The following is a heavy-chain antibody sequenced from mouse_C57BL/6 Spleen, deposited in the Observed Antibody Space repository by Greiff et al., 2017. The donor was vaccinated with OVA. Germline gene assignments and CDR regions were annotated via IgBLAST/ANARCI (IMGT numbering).Heavy chain of an antibody. D-gene: IGHD2-3*01. Sequence: VQLKEPGAELVKPGASVKVSCKASGYTFTSYWMHWVKQRPGQGLEWIGRIHPSDSDTNYNQKFKGKATLTVDKSSSTAYMQLSSLTSEDSAVYYCAILYDGYYVRAMDYWGQGTSVTVSS. J-gene: IGHJ4*01. CDR2: IHPSDSDT. V-gene: IGHV1-74*01. CDR1: GYTFTSYW. CDR3: AILYDGYYVRAMDY.